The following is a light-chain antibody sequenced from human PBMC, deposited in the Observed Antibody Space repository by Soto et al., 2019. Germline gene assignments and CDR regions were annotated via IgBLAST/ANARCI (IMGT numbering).Light chain of an antibody. CDR2: AAS. V-gene: IGKV1-39*01. CDR3: QQSYSNPRT. J-gene: IGKJ1*01. CDR1: QSISSY. Sequence: DIQMTQATSSLSASVGYRVTITCRASQSISSYLNWYQQKPGKAPKLLIYAASSLQSGVPSRFSGSGSGTDFTLTISSLQPEDFATYYCQQSYSNPRTFSQGTKVDIK.